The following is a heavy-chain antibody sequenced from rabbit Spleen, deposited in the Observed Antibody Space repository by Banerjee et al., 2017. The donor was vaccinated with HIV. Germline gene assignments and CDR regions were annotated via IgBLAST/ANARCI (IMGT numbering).Heavy chain of an antibody. CDR2: IYITGGST. CDR1: GFDLSSYYY. Sequence: QSLEESGGDLVKPGASLTLTCTASGFDLSSYYYMCWVRQAPGKGLEWIACIYITGGSTYYASWAKGRFTISKTSSTTVTLQMTSLTAADTATYFCARDTSSSFSSYGMDLWGPGTLVT. J-gene: IGHJ6*01. V-gene: IGHV1S40*01. D-gene: IGHD1-1*01. CDR3: ARDTSSSFSSYGMDL.